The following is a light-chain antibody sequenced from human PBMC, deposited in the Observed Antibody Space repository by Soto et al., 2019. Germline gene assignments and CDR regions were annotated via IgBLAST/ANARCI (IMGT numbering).Light chain of an antibody. J-gene: IGKJ2*01. V-gene: IGKV3-20*01. CDR3: QQYGSSPHT. CDR2: GAS. Sequence: EIVLTQSPGTLSLSPGERATLSCRASQSVSSGYLAWYQHKPGQAPRLLIYGASSRATGIPDRFSGSGSGTDFTLTISRLEPEDFAVYYFQQYGSSPHTFGQGTKLEIK. CDR1: QSVSSGY.